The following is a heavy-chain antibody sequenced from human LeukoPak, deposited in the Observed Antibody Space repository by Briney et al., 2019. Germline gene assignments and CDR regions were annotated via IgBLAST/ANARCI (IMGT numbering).Heavy chain of an antibody. Sequence: PGGPLRLSCAASGFTFSSYSMNWVRQAPGKGLEWVSSISSSSSYIYYADSVKGRFTISRDNAKNSLYLQMNSLRAEDTAVYYCAREGIVGPFDYWGQGTLVTVSS. CDR3: AREGIVGPFDY. CDR2: ISSSSSYI. V-gene: IGHV3-21*01. D-gene: IGHD1-26*01. CDR1: GFTFSSYS. J-gene: IGHJ4*02.